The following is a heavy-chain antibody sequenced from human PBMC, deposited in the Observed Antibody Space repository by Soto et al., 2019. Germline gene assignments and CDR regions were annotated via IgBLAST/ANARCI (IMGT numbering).Heavy chain of an antibody. V-gene: IGHV4-34*01. CDR2: INHSGST. D-gene: IGHD6-6*01. CDR1: GGSFSGYY. Sequence: SETLSLTCAVYGGSFSGYYWSWIRQPPGKGLEWIGEINHSGSTNYNPSLKSRVTISVDTSKNQFSLKLSSVTAADTAVYYCARGVAARPDLLLKSRYYGMDVWGQGTTVTVSS. CDR3: ARGVAARPDLLLKSRYYGMDV. J-gene: IGHJ6*02.